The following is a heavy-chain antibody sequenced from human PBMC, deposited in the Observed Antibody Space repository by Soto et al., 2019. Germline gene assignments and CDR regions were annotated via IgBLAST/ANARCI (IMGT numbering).Heavy chain of an antibody. J-gene: IGHJ4*02. CDR3: TRGRSASSDFDY. Sequence: EVHLVESGGGLVQPGGSLRLSCAASGFTVSTYYMNWVRQAPGEGLEWVSVVYSGGTTYYEDSVRGRFTISRDNSKNTLFRQMNSLRAEDTAVYYCTRGRSASSDFDYWGQGTLVTVSS. D-gene: IGHD3-10*01. CDR2: VYSGGTT. CDR1: GFTVSTYY. V-gene: IGHV3-66*01.